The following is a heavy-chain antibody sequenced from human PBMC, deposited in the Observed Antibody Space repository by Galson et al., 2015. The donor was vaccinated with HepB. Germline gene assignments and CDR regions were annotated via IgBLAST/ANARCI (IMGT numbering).Heavy chain of an antibody. CDR3: AKDQGDGYVNYYYYYGMDV. D-gene: IGHD5-18*01. Sequence: SLRLSCAASGFTVSGMYLSWVRQAPGKGLEWVSVIYVDGNTYYADSVKGQFTISRDNSKNTLFLQMNSLRAEDTAMYYCAKDQGDGYVNYYYYYGMDVWGQGTTVTVSS. V-gene: IGHV3-66*02. CDR1: GFTVSGMY. J-gene: IGHJ6*02. CDR2: IYVDGNT.